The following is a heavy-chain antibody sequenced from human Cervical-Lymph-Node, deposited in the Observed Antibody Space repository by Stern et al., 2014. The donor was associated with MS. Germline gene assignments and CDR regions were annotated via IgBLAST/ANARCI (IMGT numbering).Heavy chain of an antibody. CDR3: ARVYGSRAPDAFDI. J-gene: IGHJ3*02. V-gene: IGHV1-69*06. CDR2: IIPIFGTA. Sequence: VQLVESGAEVKKPGSSVKVSCKASGGTFSSYAISWVRQAPGQGLEWMGGIIPIFGTANYAQKFQGRVTITADKSTSTAYMELSSLRSEDTAVYYCARVYGSRAPDAFDIWGQGTMVTVSS. D-gene: IGHD1-26*01. CDR1: GGTFSSYA.